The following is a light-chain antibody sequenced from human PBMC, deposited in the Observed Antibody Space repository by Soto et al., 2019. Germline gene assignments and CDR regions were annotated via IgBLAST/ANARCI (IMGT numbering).Light chain of an antibody. J-gene: IGKJ2*01. CDR1: QSINNNY. V-gene: IGKV3-20*01. CDR2: GSS. CDR3: YQYGSSPPYT. Sequence: EVVLTQSPGTLSLSPGERATLSCRASQSINNNYLAWYQQRPGQAPRLLIYGSSDRATGIPDRFSGSGSGTDFTLTISRLEPADFAVYYCYQYGSSPPYTFGQGTKLEI.